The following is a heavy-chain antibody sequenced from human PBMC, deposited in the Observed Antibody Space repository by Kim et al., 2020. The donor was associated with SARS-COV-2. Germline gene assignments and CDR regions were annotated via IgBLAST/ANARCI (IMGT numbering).Heavy chain of an antibody. CDR2: INTDNDIT. J-gene: IGHJ4*02. V-gene: IGHV1-2*02. CDR3: ARSGGKSVFDQ. D-gene: IGHD2-15*01. CDR1: GYTFTDFY. Sequence: ASVKVSCKTSGYTFTDFYMHWVRQAPGQGPEWMGWINTDNDITNYAQNFKGRVTMTRDTSISTAHMELSSLRSDDTAVYYCARSGGKSVFDQWGQGTLVTVSS.